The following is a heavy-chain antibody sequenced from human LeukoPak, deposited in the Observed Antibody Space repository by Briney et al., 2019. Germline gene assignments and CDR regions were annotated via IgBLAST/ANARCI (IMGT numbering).Heavy chain of an antibody. Sequence: PGGSLRLSCAASGFTFSTYWMHWVRQAPGKGLVWVSRIKYDGSMTTYGDSVKGRFSISRDNAENTVDLQMNSLRAEDTAVYYCARGASSAYYVDYWGQGTLVSVSS. J-gene: IGHJ4*02. D-gene: IGHD3-22*01. V-gene: IGHV3-74*01. CDR3: ARGASSAYYVDY. CDR1: GFTFSTYW. CDR2: IKYDGSMT.